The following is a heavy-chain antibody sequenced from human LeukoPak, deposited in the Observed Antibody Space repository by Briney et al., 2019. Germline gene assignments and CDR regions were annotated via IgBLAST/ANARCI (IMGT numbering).Heavy chain of an antibody. Sequence: GVSLRLSCVASRFALSSYWMNWVRQAPGRGLVWVARTNSDGSYTDYADSVKGRFTISRDNAKNSLYLQMNSLRAEDTAVYYCARGSVDIVATINYWGQGTLVTVSS. CDR1: RFALSSYW. D-gene: IGHD5-12*01. V-gene: IGHV3-74*01. CDR2: TNSDGSYT. J-gene: IGHJ4*02. CDR3: ARGSVDIVATINY.